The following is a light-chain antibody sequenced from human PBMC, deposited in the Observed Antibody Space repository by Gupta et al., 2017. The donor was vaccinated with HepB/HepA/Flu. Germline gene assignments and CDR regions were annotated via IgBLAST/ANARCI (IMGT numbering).Light chain of an antibody. V-gene: IGLV2-11*01. CDR3: CSYAGSYTWV. J-gene: IGLJ3*02. Sequence: QSALTQPRSVSGSPGQSVTISCTGTSSDVGGYNYVSWYQQHPGKAPKLIIYDVSKRPSGVPDRFSGSKSGNTASLTISGLQAEDEADDYCCSYAGSYTWVFGGWTKLTVL. CDR1: SSDVGGYNY. CDR2: DVS.